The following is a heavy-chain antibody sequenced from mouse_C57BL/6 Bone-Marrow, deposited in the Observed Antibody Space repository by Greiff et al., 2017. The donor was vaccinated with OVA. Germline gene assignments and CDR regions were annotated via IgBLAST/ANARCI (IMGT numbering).Heavy chain of an antibody. V-gene: IGHV1-59*01. CDR1: GYTFTSYW. J-gene: IGHJ1*03. Sequence: QVQLQPGAELVRPGTSVKLSCKASGYTFTSYWMHWVKQRPGQGLEWIGVIDPSDSYTNYNQKFKGKATLTVDTSSSTAYMQLSSLTSEDSAVYYCAREVYWYFDVWGTGTTVTVSS. CDR2: IDPSDSYT. CDR3: AREVYWYFDV.